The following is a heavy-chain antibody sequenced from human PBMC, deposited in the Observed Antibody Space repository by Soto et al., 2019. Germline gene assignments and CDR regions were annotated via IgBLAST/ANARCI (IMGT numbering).Heavy chain of an antibody. J-gene: IGHJ5*01. CDR3: ATFRSYSDS. Sequence: LRLSCAASGFSLSDAWMTWVRQAPGKRLEWVGRIKSQGEGGTTEYGAPVKGLFTISRDDSENTLHLQMNSLKTEATAVYYCATFRSYSDSWGHGTLVTVSS. V-gene: IGHV3-15*01. D-gene: IGHD1-26*01. CDR2: IKSQGEGGTT. CDR1: GFSLSDAW.